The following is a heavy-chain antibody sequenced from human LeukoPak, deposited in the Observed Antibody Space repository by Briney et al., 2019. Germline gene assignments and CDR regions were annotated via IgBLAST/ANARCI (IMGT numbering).Heavy chain of an antibody. J-gene: IGHJ4*02. D-gene: IGHD4-23*01. Sequence: PSETLSLTCTVSGGFITSDIFYWNWIRQHPGKGLEWIGSIHNSRGTSYNPSLESRLTISLDTSENQFFLKMSYVTAADTAMYYCEKVGGNSNSWGQGTLVTVSS. V-gene: IGHV4-31*03. CDR3: EKVGGNSNS. CDR1: GGFITSDIFY. CDR2: IHNSRGT.